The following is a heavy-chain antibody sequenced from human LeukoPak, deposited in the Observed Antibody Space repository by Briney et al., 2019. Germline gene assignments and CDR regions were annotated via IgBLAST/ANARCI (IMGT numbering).Heavy chain of an antibody. V-gene: IGHV1-45*02. CDR3: ARQANWSGSSPAFYGMDV. Sequence: SVKVSCKASGYTFTYRYLHWVRQAPGQALEWMGWITPFNGNTNYAQKFQDRVTITRDRSMSTAYMELSSLRSEDTAAYYCARQANWSGSSPAFYGMDVWGQGTTVTVSS. CDR2: ITPFNGNT. J-gene: IGHJ6*02. D-gene: IGHD3-3*01. CDR1: GYTFTYRY.